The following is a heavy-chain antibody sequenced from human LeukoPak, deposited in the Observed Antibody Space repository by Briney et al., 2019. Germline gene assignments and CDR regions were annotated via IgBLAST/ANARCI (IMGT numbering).Heavy chain of an antibody. CDR1: GISLSNYA. D-gene: IGHD3-10*01. V-gene: IGHV3-23*01. CDR3: AKRGVVIRGILVIGYHQEAYHYDF. CDR2: ISERGGST. J-gene: IGHJ4*02. Sequence: GGSLRLSCVVSGISLSNYAMPWVRQAPGKGLEWVSYISERGGSTSYADSVKGRFTISRDSSLNTLYLQMNNLRAEDTAVYFCAKRGVVIRGILVIGYHQEAYHYDFWGQGVLVTVSS.